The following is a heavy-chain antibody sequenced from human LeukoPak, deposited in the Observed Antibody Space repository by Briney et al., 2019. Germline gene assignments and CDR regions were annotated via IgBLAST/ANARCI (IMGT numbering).Heavy chain of an antibody. CDR3: AKSLQILTGYPYYFDY. J-gene: IGHJ4*02. CDR1: GFTFSSYS. D-gene: IGHD3-9*01. Sequence: GGSLRLSCAASGFTFSSYSMNWVRQAPGKGLEWVSYISSSSSTIYYADSVKGRFTISRDNSKNTLYLQMNSLRAEDTAVYYCAKSLQILTGYPYYFDYWGQGTLVTVSS. CDR2: ISSSSSTI. V-gene: IGHV3-48*01.